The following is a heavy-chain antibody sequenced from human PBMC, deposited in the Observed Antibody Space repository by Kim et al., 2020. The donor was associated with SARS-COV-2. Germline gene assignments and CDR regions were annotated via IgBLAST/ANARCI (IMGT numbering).Heavy chain of an antibody. J-gene: IGHJ5*02. Sequence: LKSRVTISVDTSKNQSSLKLSSVTAADTAVYYCARQKDIVVVLGVSWFDPWGQGTLVTVSS. D-gene: IGHD2-15*01. V-gene: IGHV4-39*01. CDR3: ARQKDIVVVLGVSWFDP.